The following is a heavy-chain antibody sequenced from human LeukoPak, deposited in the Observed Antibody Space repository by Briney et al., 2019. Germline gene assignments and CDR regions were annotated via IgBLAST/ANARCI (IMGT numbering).Heavy chain of an antibody. D-gene: IGHD3-3*01. J-gene: IGHJ3*02. CDR3: AREHLTYYDFWSGYRKNAFDI. CDR1: GGTFSSYA. CDR2: IIPIFGTA. Sequence: GSSVKVSCKASGGTFSSYAISWVRQAPGQGLEWMGGIIPIFGTANYAQKFQGRVTITTDESTSTAYMELSSLRSEDTAVYYCAREHLTYYDFWSGYRKNAFDIWGQGTMVTVSS. V-gene: IGHV1-69*05.